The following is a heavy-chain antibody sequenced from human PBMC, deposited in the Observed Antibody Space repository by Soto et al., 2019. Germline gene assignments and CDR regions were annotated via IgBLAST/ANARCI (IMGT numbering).Heavy chain of an antibody. J-gene: IGHJ4*02. CDR1: GFTFSIYS. D-gene: IGHD3-22*01. CDR3: ARSDSSGYSNFDY. V-gene: IGHV3-48*02. CDR2: ISSSSSTI. Sequence: GGSLRLSCAASGFTFSIYSMNLVRQAPGKGLEWVSYISSSSSTIYYADSVKGRFTISRDNAKNSLYLQMNSLRDEDTAVYYCARSDSSGYSNFDYWGQGTLVTVSS.